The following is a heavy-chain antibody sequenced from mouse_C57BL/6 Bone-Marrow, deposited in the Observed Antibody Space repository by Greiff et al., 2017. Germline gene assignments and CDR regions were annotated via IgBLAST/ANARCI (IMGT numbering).Heavy chain of an antibody. V-gene: IGHV14-2*01. CDR2: IDPEDGDT. CDR1: GFNIKDYY. Sequence: EVQLQESGAELVKPGASVKLSCTASGFNIKDYYMHWVKQRTEQGLEWIGRIDPEDGDTKYAPQFPGKATIPADTSSNTAYLQLSSLASEDSAVYFCSRSGYGRGDYWGQGTTLTVSS. D-gene: IGHD1-1*01. CDR3: SRSGYGRGDY. J-gene: IGHJ2*01.